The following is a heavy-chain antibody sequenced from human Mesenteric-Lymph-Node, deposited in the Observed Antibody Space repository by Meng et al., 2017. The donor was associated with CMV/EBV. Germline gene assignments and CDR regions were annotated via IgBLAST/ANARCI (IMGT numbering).Heavy chain of an antibody. CDR2: ISRSSNFI. J-gene: IGHJ4*02. Sequence: GGSLRLSCAASGFTLSSFSMNWVRQAPGKGLEWVSSISRSSNFIYYADSVKGRFTISRDNSKDSLYLQMNSLRTEDSALYFCAKDRGSSSWYDYWGQGTLVTVSS. CDR1: GFTLSSFS. V-gene: IGHV3-21*04. CDR3: AKDRGSSSWYDY. D-gene: IGHD6-13*01.